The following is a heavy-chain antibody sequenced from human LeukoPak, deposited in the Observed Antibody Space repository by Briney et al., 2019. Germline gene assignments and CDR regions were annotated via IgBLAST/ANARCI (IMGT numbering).Heavy chain of an antibody. CDR3: ARGLRDGYNFFIGY. D-gene: IGHD5-24*01. CDR2: IYYSGST. CDR1: GGSISSSSYY. V-gene: IGHV4-39*06. J-gene: IGHJ4*02. Sequence: SETLSLTCTVSGGSISSSSYYWGWIRQPPGKGLEWIGSIYYSGSTCYNPSLKSRVTISVDTSKNQFPLQLSSVPAADTAVYYCARGLRDGYNFFIGYWGQGTLVTVSS.